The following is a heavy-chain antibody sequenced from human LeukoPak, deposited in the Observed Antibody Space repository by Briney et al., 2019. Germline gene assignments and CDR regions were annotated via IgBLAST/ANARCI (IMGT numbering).Heavy chain of an antibody. V-gene: IGHV4-34*01. J-gene: IGHJ6*03. CDR1: GGSFSGYY. D-gene: IGHD6-13*01. CDR3: ARLQAAARKYYYYYMDV. CDR2: INHSGST. Sequence: SETLSLTCAVYGGSFSGYYWSWIRQPPGKGLEWIGEINHSGSTNYNPSLKSRVTISVDTSKNQFSLKLSSVTAADTAVYYCARLQAAARKYYYYYMDVWGKGTTVTISS.